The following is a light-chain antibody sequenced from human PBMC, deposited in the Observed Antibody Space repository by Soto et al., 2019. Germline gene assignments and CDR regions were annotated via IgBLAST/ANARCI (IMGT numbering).Light chain of an antibody. CDR3: QHYSASSPWT. V-gene: IGKV1-5*03. CDR2: RAS. CDR1: QSVDNW. Sequence: DIQMTQSPSTLSASVGDRVIITCRASQSVDNWLAWFQQKPGKAPKVVIYRASGLESGVPSRFSGSGSGTVLTLAISSLQPDDFATYYCQHYSASSPWTFGRGTKVEIK. J-gene: IGKJ1*01.